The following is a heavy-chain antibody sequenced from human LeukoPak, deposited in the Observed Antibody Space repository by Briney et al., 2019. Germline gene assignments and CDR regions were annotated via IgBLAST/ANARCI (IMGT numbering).Heavy chain of an antibody. CDR2: IYYSGST. Sequence: PSETLSLTCTVSGGSISSSSYYWGWIRQPPGKGLEWIGSIYYSGSTYYNPSLKSRVTISVDTSKNQFSLKLSSVTAADTAVYYCARVDYGDQTRSFDYWGQGTLVTVSS. D-gene: IGHD4-17*01. J-gene: IGHJ4*02. CDR3: ARVDYGDQTRSFDY. V-gene: IGHV4-39*07. CDR1: GGSISSSSYY.